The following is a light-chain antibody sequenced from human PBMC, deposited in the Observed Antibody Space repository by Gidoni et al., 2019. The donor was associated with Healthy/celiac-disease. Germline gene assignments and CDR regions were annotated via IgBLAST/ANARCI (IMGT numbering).Light chain of an antibody. V-gene: IGKV3-11*01. CDR2: YAS. J-gene: IGKJ4*01. CDR3: QHRSNWPT. Sequence: EIVLTQSPATLSLSPWERATLSCSASQGVSNSLAWYQHKPGQAPRLLIYYASNRATGIPARFSGSGSGTDFTLTISRLEPEDFAVYYCQHRSNWPTFGGGTKVEIK. CDR1: QGVSNS.